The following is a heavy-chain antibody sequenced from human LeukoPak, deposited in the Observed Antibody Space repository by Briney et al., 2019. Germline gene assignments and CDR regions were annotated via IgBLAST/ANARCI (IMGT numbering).Heavy chain of an antibody. V-gene: IGHV3-30*18. D-gene: IGHD6-19*01. CDR2: ISYDGSNE. CDR3: AKDSGIAVAGTADY. CDR1: GFTFSTYG. Sequence: GGSLRLSCAASGFTFSTYGMHWVRQAPGKGLEWVAVISYDGSNEYYADSVKGRFTISRDNAKNSLYLQMNSLRAEDTALYYCAKDSGIAVAGTADYWGQGTLVTVSS. J-gene: IGHJ4*02.